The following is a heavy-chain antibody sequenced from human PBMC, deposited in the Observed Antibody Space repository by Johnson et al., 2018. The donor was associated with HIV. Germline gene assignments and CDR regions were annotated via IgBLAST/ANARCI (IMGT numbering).Heavy chain of an antibody. CDR2: ISSTGSTI. D-gene: IGHD3-16*01. Sequence: VQLVESGGGVVQPGRSLRLSCAASGFTFSSYAMHWVRQAPGKGLEWISYISSTGSTIYYADSVKGRFTISRDNAKNSLYLQMNSLRAEDTAVYYCARDSRIWAWGQGTMVTVSS. V-gene: IGHV3-48*04. J-gene: IGHJ3*01. CDR1: GFTFSSYA. CDR3: ARDSRIWA.